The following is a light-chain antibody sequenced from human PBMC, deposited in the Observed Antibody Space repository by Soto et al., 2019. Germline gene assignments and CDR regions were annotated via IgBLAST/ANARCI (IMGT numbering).Light chain of an antibody. CDR3: QQYNNSSPLT. CDR2: GTS. V-gene: IGKV3-20*01. CDR1: QSVSSHS. J-gene: IGKJ4*01. Sequence: EIVLTQLPSTLSLSPGERATLSCRASQSVSSHSLAWYQQKPGQSPRLLIYGTSNRATGIPDRFSGSGSGTDFTLTISRLEPEDFAVYYCQQYNNSSPLTFGGGTTVEIK.